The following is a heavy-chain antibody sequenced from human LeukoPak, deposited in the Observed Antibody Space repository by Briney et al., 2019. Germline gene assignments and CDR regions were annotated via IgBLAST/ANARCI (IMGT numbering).Heavy chain of an antibody. CDR1: GDTLTELS. V-gene: IGHV1-24*01. D-gene: IGHD3-10*01. CDR3: ATLPRGHLFDS. Sequence: ASVTVSCKLSGDTLTELSMHWVRQSPGEGLEWMGGFVPEDGETIYAQKFQGRVTMTEDTSTDTAYMELSSLRSDDTAVYFCATLPRGHLFDSWGQGTLVTVSS. CDR2: FVPEDGET. J-gene: IGHJ4*02.